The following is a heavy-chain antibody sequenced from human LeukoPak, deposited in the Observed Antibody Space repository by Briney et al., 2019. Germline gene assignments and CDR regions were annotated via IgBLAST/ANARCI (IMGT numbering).Heavy chain of an antibody. CDR2: IFPGDSDP. D-gene: IGHD6-13*01. CDR3: VRHGLGSSWFGFDY. J-gene: IGHJ4*02. Sequence: GGSLKISCQGSGSTFTTYWIGWVRQVPGKGLEWMGIIFPGDSDPRYSPSFEGQVTISADTSISTAYLQWRSLKASDSAMYYCVRHGLGSSWFGFDYWGQGTLVTVSS. V-gene: IGHV5-51*01. CDR1: GSTFTTYW.